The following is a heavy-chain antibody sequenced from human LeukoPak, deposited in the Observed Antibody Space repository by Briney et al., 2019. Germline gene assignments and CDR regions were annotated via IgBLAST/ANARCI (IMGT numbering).Heavy chain of an antibody. V-gene: IGHV3-30*04. CDR1: GFTFSSYS. CDR3: AKPHFDD. CDR2: ISYDGSNK. Sequence: GGSLRLSCAASGFTFSSYSMHWVRQAPGKGLEWVAVISYDGSNKYYADSVKGRFTISRDNSKNTLYLQMNSLRAGDTAVYYCAKPHFDDWGQGTLVTVSS. J-gene: IGHJ4*02.